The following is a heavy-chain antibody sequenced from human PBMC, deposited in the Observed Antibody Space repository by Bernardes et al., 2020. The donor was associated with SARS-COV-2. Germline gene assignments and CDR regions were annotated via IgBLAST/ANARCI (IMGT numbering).Heavy chain of an antibody. V-gene: IGHV3-74*01. D-gene: IGHD5-12*01. CDR1: GFTFSSYW. Sequence: GGSLRLSCAASGFTFSSYWMHWVRQAPGKGLVWVSRINSDGSSTSYADSVKGRFTISRDNAKNTLYLQMSSLRAEDTAVYYCAVATNYYYGMDVWGQGTTVTVSS. CDR2: INSDGSST. CDR3: AVATNYYYGMDV. J-gene: IGHJ6*02.